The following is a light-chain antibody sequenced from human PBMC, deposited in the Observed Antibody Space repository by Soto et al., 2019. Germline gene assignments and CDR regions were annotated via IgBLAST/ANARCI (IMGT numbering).Light chain of an antibody. V-gene: IGKV3D-20*02. CDR3: QQRNKWRT. CDR1: QSVSSSY. CDR2: GAS. J-gene: IGKJ1*01. Sequence: EIVLTQSPGTLSLSPGERATLSCRTSQSVSSSYLAWYQQKPGQAPRLLIYGASNRATGVPDRFTGSGFGTDFTLTISSLEPEDFAVYYCQQRNKWRTFGQGTKVDIK.